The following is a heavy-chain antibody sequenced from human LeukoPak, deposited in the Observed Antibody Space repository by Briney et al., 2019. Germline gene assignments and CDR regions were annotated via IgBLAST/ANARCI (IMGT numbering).Heavy chain of an antibody. D-gene: IGHD1-26*01. CDR3: ARGQTIVGAMGVF. CDR2: IFYSGST. CDR1: GGSISGYY. Sequence: PSETLSLTCTVSGGSISGYYWCWIRQPPGKGLEWIGYIFYSGSTNYNPSLKSRVTISVDTSKNQFSLKLSSVTAADTAVYYCARGQTIVGAMGVFWGQGTLVTVSS. V-gene: IGHV4-59*12. J-gene: IGHJ4*02.